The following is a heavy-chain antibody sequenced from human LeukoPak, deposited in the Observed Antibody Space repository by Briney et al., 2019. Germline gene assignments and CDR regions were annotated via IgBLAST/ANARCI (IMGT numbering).Heavy chain of an antibody. J-gene: IGHJ3*02. V-gene: IGHV3-9*01. D-gene: IGHD4-17*01. CDR2: ISWNSGSI. CDR3: AKDTSLGGDYAAFDI. Sequence: AGGSLRLSCAASGFTFDDYAMHWVRQAPGKGLEWVPGISWNSGSIGYADSVKGRFTISRDNAKNSLYLQMNSLRAEDTALYYCAKDTSLGGDYAAFDIWGQGTMVTVSS. CDR1: GFTFDDYA.